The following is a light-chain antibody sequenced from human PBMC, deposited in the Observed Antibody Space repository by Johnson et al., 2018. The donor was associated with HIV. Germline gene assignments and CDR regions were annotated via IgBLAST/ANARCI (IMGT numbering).Light chain of an antibody. Sequence: QSVLTQPPSVSAAPGQKVTISCSGSSSNIGNNFVSWYQQLPGRAPKLLIYDNDKRPSGTPDRFSGSKSATSATLGITGLQTGDEADYYCGTWETSLSACLRYVFGTGTKVTVL. J-gene: IGLJ1*01. V-gene: IGLV1-51*01. CDR2: DND. CDR3: GTWETSLSACLRYV. CDR1: SSNIGNNF.